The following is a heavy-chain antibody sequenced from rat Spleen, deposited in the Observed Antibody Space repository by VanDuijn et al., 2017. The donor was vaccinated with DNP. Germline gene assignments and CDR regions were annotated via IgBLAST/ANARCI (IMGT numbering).Heavy chain of an antibody. CDR2: ISYSGSS. V-gene: IGHV3-1*01. Sequence: EVQLHESGSGLVKPSQSLSLTCSVTGYSITSNYWGWIRKFPGNKMEYIGHISYSGSSNYNPSLKSRISITRDTSKNHFFLHLNSVTTEDTATYYCARWTRYFDYWGQGVMVTVSS. CDR3: ARWTRYFDY. D-gene: IGHD1-7*01. J-gene: IGHJ2*01. CDR1: GYSITSNY.